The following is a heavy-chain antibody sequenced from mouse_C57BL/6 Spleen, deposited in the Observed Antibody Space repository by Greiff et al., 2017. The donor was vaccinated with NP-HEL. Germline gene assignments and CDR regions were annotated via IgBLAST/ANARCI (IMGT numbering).Heavy chain of an antibody. CDR1: GYTFTSYW. Sequence: VQLQQSGAELAKPGASVKLSCKASGYTFTSYWMHWVKQRPGQGLEWIGYINPSSGYTKYNQKFKDKATLTADKSYSTAYMQLSSLTYEDSAVYYCASSWDYGYDWFAYWGQGTLVTVSA. CDR3: ASSWDYGYDWFAY. J-gene: IGHJ3*01. CDR2: INPSSGYT. V-gene: IGHV1-7*01. D-gene: IGHD2-2*01.